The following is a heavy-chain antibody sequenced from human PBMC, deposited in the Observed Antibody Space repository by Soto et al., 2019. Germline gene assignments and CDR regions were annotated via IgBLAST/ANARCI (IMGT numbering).Heavy chain of an antibody. Sequence: EVQLVESGGGLVPPGGSLRLSCAVSGFTFNNYEMNWVRQAPGKGPAWVAYISSGGGTRYYAESVKGRFTISRDNAKNSLYLQMNSRRAEDTAVYYCARAPNYHDTIIRPHWGQGTMVIVSS. J-gene: IGHJ3*01. CDR2: ISSGGGTR. V-gene: IGHV3-48*03. CDR1: GFTFNNYE. D-gene: IGHD3-22*01. CDR3: ARAPNYHDTIIRPH.